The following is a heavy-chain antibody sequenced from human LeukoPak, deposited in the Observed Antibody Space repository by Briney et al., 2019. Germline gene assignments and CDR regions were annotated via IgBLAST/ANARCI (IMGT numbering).Heavy chain of an antibody. J-gene: IGHJ4*02. CDR2: IRSSSSYI. CDR3: ARPGIAVAGEFFDY. CDR1: GFTFSSYS. D-gene: IGHD6-19*01. Sequence: GGSLRLSCAASGFTFSSYSMNWVRQAPGKGLEWVSFIRSSSSYIYYADSVKGRFTISRDNAKNSLYLQMNSLSAEDTAVYYCARPGIAVAGEFFDYWGQGTLVTVSS. V-gene: IGHV3-21*01.